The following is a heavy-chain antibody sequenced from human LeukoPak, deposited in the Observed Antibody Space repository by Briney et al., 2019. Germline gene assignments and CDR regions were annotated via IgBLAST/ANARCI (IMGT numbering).Heavy chain of an antibody. CDR3: ARDRPQGPAYCGGDCYSGTDY. D-gene: IGHD2-21*02. Sequence: GGSLRLSCAASGFTFSSYWISWVRQAPGKGLEWVANIKQDGSEKYYVDSVKGRFTISRDNAKNSLYLQMNSLRAEDTAVYYCARDRPQGPAYCGGDCYSGTDYWGQGTLVTVSS. J-gene: IGHJ4*02. CDR1: GFTFSSYW. CDR2: IKQDGSEK. V-gene: IGHV3-7*01.